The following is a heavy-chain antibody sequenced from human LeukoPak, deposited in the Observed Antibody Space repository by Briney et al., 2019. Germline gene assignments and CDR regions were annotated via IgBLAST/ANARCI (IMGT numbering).Heavy chain of an antibody. Sequence: GGSLRLSCAASGFTFSNYNMNWVRQAPGKGLEWVSSFSSSSSYIYYADSVKGRFTISRANAKSSLYLQMNSLRAEDTAVYYCATGSSWYFEYWGQGTLVTVSS. CDR3: ATGSSWYFEY. D-gene: IGHD6-13*01. CDR2: FSSSSSYI. CDR1: GFTFSNYN. J-gene: IGHJ4*02. V-gene: IGHV3-21*01.